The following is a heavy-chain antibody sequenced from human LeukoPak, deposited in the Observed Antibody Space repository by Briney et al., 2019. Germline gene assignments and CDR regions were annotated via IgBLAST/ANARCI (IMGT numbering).Heavy chain of an antibody. CDR1: GFTFSSYG. Sequence: GRSLRLSCAASGFTFSSYGMHWVRQAPGKGLEWVAVIWYDGSNKYYADSVKGRFTISRDSSKNTLYLQMNSLRAEDTAVYYCASLGVAVGGYWGQGTLVTVSS. CDR3: ASLGVAVGGY. D-gene: IGHD6-19*01. CDR2: IWYDGSNK. J-gene: IGHJ4*02. V-gene: IGHV3-33*01.